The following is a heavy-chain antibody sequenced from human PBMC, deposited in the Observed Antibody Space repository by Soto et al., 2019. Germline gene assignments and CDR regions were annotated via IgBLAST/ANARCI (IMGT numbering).Heavy chain of an antibody. Sequence: QVQLVQPGAEVKKSGASVKISCKASGYSFTGYYIHWVRQAPGQGFEWMGEISPNSGGTKYAQKFQGRVTMTRDTSITTVYMDLSNLSPDDTAVYYCGKGRSGDVGVFYWGQGTLVTVYS. CDR2: ISPNSGGT. CDR1: GYSFTGYY. D-gene: IGHD1-26*01. V-gene: IGHV1-2*02. CDR3: GKGRSGDVGVFY. J-gene: IGHJ4*02.